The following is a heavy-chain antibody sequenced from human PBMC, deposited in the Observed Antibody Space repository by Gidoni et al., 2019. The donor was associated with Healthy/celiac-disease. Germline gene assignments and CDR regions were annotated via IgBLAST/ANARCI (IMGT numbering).Heavy chain of an antibody. Sequence: ELLQAQCGADVKERGESLKSSCKGSGYSFTSYCFGWVRQMPGKGLEWVGIMYPGDADTRYSPFIHGQVTFSADKSISTAYLQWSSLKASDTAMYYCARGADSNYEDWGQGTLVTVSS. CDR3: ARGADSNYED. CDR1: GYSFTSYC. J-gene: IGHJ4*02. D-gene: IGHD4-4*01. V-gene: IGHV5-51*01. CDR2: MYPGDADT.